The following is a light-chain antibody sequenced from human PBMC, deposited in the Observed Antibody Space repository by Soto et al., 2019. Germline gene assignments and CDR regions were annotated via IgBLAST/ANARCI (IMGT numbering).Light chain of an antibody. CDR3: KQYGSSPLLT. J-gene: IGKJ4*01. CDR1: HSVTNNY. Sequence: VLTQSPVTLSLSPGERVTLSCRASHSVTNNYLAWYQQKPGQTPSLLIYDASSRATGIPDRFSGSGSGTDFPLTISGLEPDDFAVYYCKQYGSSPLLTFGGGNTVAIK. V-gene: IGKV3-20*01. CDR2: DAS.